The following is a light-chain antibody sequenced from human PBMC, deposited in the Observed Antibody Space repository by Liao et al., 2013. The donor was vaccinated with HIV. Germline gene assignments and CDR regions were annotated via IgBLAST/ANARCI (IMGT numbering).Light chain of an antibody. V-gene: IGLV3-21*01. J-gene: IGLJ2*01. CDR2: RDT. Sequence: SYVVTQPPSVSVAPGKTARITCGGDNIGRKTVNWYQQKPGQAPVVVVYRDTDRPSGIPERFSGSNSGNTATLTISRVEAGDEADYYCQVWDSSSDHLVFGGGTKLTVL. CDR3: QVWDSSSDHLV. CDR1: NIGRKT.